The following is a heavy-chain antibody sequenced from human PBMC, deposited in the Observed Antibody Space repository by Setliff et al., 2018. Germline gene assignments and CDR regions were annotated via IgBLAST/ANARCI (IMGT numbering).Heavy chain of an antibody. CDR1: GSTFTSYD. V-gene: IGHV1-8*03. J-gene: IGHJ5*02. CDR3: ARGSRSGGKGGYNWFDP. Sequence: GASVKVSCQASGSTFTSYDINWVRQATGQGLEWMGWMNPNSGHTGYAQKFQGRVTITRNTSISTTYMELSSLRSEDTAVYYCARGSRSGGKGGYNWFDPWGQGTLVTVSS. D-gene: IGHD2-15*01. CDR2: MNPNSGHT.